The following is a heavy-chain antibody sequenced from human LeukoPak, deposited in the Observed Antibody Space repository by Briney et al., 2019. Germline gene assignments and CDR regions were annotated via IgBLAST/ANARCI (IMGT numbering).Heavy chain of an antibody. CDR1: GFTFSAYE. J-gene: IGHJ4*02. V-gene: IGHV3-48*03. CDR3: ARGQPRSHGSSYYFDY. D-gene: IGHD6-13*01. CDR2: ISNSDSTI. Sequence: PGGSLGLSCVVSGFTFSAYEMNWVRQAPGKGLEWVSYISNSDSTIPYADSVKGRFTISRDNAKNSLYLQMNSLRAEDTAVYYCARGQPRSHGSSYYFDYWGQGTLVTVSS.